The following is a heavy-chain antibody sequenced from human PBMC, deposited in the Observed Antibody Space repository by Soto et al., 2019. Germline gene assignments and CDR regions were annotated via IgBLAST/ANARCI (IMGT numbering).Heavy chain of an antibody. CDR1: GYSFTSYW. Sequence: GEALELTGAGSGYSFTSYWIGWVRQMPGKGLEWMGIIYPGDSDTRYSPSFQGQVTISADKSISTAYLQWSSLKASDTAMYYCARHNGPYDPSSDYWGQGTLVPVSS. CDR2: IYPGDSDT. D-gene: IGHD5-12*01. V-gene: IGHV5-51*01. J-gene: IGHJ4*02. CDR3: ARHNGPYDPSSDY.